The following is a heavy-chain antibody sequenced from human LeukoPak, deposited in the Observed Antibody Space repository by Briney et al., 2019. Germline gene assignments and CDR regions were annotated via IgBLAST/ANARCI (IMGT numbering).Heavy chain of an antibody. V-gene: IGHV4-4*07. J-gene: IGHJ5*02. Sequence: PSETLSLTCTVSGGSISSYYWSWIRQPAGKGLEWIGRIYTSGSTNYNPSLKSRVTMSVDTSKNQFSLNQTSVTAADTAVYYCARGGTYNDILSFDPWGQGTLVTVSS. CDR3: ARGGTYNDILSFDP. CDR2: IYTSGST. CDR1: GGSISSYY. D-gene: IGHD3-9*01.